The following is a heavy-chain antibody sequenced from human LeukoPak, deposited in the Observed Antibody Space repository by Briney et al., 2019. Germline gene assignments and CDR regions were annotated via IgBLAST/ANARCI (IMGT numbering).Heavy chain of an antibody. CDR3: ARVGSCPDY. CDR1: GGSISSSSYY. J-gene: IGHJ4*02. CDR2: IHYSGST. D-gene: IGHD2-15*01. V-gene: IGHV4-39*01. Sequence: SETLSLTCTVSGGSISSSSYYWGWIRQPPGKGLEWIGNIHYSGSTYYNPSLKSRVTIYVDTSKNQFSLKLSSATAADTAVYYCARVGSCPDYWGQGTLVTVSS.